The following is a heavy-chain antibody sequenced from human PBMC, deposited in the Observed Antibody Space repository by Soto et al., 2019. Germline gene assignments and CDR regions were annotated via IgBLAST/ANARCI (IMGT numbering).Heavy chain of an antibody. CDR1: GYTLTELS. CDR3: APTGYYDSSGYYWFDP. J-gene: IGHJ5*02. Sequence: ASVKVSCKVSGYTLTELSMHWVRQAPGKGLEWMGGFDPEDGETIYAQKFQGRVTMTEDTSTDTAYMELSSLRSEDTAVYYCAPTGYYDSSGYYWFDPCGQGTLVTVSS. V-gene: IGHV1-24*01. D-gene: IGHD3-22*01. CDR2: FDPEDGET.